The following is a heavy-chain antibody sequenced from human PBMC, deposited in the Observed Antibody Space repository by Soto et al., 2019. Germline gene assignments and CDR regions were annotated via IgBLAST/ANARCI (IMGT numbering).Heavy chain of an antibody. Sequence: LRLSCAASGFTFSSHAMHWVRQAPGKGLEWVTVISYDGSNKYYADSVKGRVSVSRDNSKNTLYLQIDSLRPEDTAVYYCARDESSSWTLYYFYGVDVWGQGTTVTVSS. CDR1: GFTFSSHA. CDR2: ISYDGSNK. V-gene: IGHV3-30*04. J-gene: IGHJ6*02. D-gene: IGHD6-13*01. CDR3: ARDESSSWTLYYFYGVDV.